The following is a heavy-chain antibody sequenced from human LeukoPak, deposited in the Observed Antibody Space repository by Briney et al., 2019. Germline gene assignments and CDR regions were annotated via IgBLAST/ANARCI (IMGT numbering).Heavy chain of an antibody. CDR3: ARVFSRSGYYYFDH. D-gene: IGHD3-22*01. V-gene: IGHV1-46*02. CDR1: GYIFNSYY. Sequence: ASVKVSCKASGYIFNSYYMYWVRQAPGQGLEWMGIINPSGGSTRYAQKFQGRVTMTRDTSTSTVYMELSSLRSEDTAVYYCARVFSRSGYYYFDHWGQGTLVTVSS. J-gene: IGHJ4*02. CDR2: INPSGGST.